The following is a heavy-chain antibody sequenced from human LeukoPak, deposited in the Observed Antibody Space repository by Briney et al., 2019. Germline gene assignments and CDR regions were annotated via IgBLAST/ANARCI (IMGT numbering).Heavy chain of an antibody. CDR2: INHSGST. D-gene: IGHD1-26*01. V-gene: IGHV4-34*01. CDR1: GGSFSGYY. J-gene: IGHJ6*03. CDR3: ARHVRATSYYYYYYYMDV. Sequence: SETLSLTCAVYGGSFSGYYWSWIRQPPGKGLEWIGEINHSGSTNYNPSLKSRVTISVDTSKNQFSLKLSSVTAADTAVYYCARHVRATSYYYYYYYMDVWGKGTTVTVSS.